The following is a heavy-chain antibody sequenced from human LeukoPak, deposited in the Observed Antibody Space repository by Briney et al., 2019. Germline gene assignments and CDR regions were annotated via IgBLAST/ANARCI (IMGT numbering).Heavy chain of an antibody. J-gene: IGHJ4*02. D-gene: IGHD1-26*01. V-gene: IGHV3-7*01. CDR2: IKEDGSAK. CDR1: GFTFSTYS. CDR3: ARGGSYSRY. Sequence: PGGFLRLSCAASGFTFSTYSMSWVRQAPGKGLEWVANIKEDGSAKYYVDSVKGRFTISRDNAGNSLYLQMNSLRAEDTAVYYCARGGSYSRYWGQGTLVTVSS.